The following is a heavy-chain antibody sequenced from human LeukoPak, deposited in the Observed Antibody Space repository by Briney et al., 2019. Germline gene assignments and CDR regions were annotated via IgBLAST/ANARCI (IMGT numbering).Heavy chain of an antibody. V-gene: IGHV4-59*11. CDR3: ARDEDYYDSSGYYYRYFQH. CDR2: IYYSGST. CDR1: GESISSHY. J-gene: IGHJ1*01. D-gene: IGHD3-22*01. Sequence: SETLSLTCNVSGESISSHYWSWIRQPPGKGLEWIGYIYYSGSTNYNPSLKSRVTISVDTSKNQFSLKLSSVTAADTAVYYCARDEDYYDSSGYYYRYFQHWGQGTLVTVSS.